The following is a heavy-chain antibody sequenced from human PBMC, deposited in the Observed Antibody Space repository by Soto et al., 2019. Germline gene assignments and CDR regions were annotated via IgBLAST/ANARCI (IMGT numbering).Heavy chain of an antibody. CDR2: INAGNGNT. CDR3: ARGLNGYLYYFDY. CDR1: GYTFTSYA. D-gene: IGHD5-18*01. J-gene: IGHJ4*02. V-gene: IGHV1-3*01. Sequence: QVQLVQSGAEVKKPGTSVKVSCKASGYTFTSYAMHWVRQAPGQRLEWMGWINAGNGNTKYSQKFQGRVTITRDTSASTAYMELNSLRSEDTAVYYCARGLNGYLYYFDYWGQGTLVTVSS.